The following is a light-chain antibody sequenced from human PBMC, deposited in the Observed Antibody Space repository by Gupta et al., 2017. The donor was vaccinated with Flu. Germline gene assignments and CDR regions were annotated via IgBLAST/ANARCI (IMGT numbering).Light chain of an antibody. V-gene: IGKV3-11*01. Sequence: ATLPWYPGDRATLSCRAGHGVSSYLDWYPQKPRQPPRYLIYEAANRTTGISARFSGSGSGTEFTPTISSREPADVAAYYCHQRRNWSCTFGPGTKVDIK. J-gene: IGKJ3*01. CDR1: HGVSSY. CDR2: EAA. CDR3: HQRRNWSCT.